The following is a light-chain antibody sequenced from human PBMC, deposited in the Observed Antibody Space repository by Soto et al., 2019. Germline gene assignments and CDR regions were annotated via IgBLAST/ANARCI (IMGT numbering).Light chain of an antibody. CDR1: QSVSSSY. J-gene: IGKJ2*01. CDR3: QDDDSSPYA. CDR2: GAS. Sequence: EIVLTQSPGTLSLSPGERATLSLRASQSVSSSYLAWYQQIPGQAPRLLIYGASSRAPGIPDRFRGSGSGPDFTLTFSNLEAEEFAVYYCQDDDSSPYAFGAWTKLEIK. V-gene: IGKV3-20*01.